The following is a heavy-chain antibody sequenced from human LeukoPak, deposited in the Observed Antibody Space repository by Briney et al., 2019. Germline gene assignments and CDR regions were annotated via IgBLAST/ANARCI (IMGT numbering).Heavy chain of an antibody. J-gene: IGHJ4*02. V-gene: IGHV1-8*01. D-gene: IGHD3-22*01. CDR1: GYTFTTYD. CDR2: MNPNSGDT. CDR3: ARGLGDYYDTSDFYYAVAAH. Sequence: ASVTVSFKASGYTFTTYDITWVRQAPGQGLEWLGWMNPNSGDTAYAQKFQGRVAITRDTSISTAYMELSSLRSEDTAVYYCARGLGDYYDTSDFYYAVAAHWGQGTLVTVSS.